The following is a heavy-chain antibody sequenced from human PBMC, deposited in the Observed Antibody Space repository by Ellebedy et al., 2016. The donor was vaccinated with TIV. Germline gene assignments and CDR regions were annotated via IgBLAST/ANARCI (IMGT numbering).Heavy chain of an antibody. CDR3: ARSRIYYGMDV. CDR1: GGSISSGDYF. V-gene: IGHV4-30-4*08. CDR2: IYYGGGT. D-gene: IGHD2-15*01. J-gene: IGHJ6*02. Sequence: SETLSLTCSVSGGSISSGDYFWSWIRQPPGKGLEWIGNIYYGGGTYTNPSLRSRVTISVDTSKNQFSLKLSSVTAADTSVYYCARSRIYYGMDVWGQGTTVTVSS.